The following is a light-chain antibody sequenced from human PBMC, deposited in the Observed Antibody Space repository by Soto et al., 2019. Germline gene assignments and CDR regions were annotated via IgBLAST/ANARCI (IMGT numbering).Light chain of an antibody. CDR1: QSVSSN. CDR3: QQYNSWPPLT. CDR2: GAS. J-gene: IGKJ4*01. Sequence: EIVMTQSPATLSVSPGERATLSCRASQSVSSNLAWYQQKPGQAPRLLIYGASTRATGIPARFGGSGSGTEFTLTISNLQSEDFTVYYCQQYNSWPPLTFGGGTKVEIK. V-gene: IGKV3-15*01.